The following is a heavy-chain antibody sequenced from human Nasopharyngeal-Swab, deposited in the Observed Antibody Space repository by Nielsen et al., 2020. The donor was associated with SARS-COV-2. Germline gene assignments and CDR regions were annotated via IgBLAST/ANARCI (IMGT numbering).Heavy chain of an antibody. CDR1: GFTFSTYA. CDR3: IAAAGTGSFDY. D-gene: IGHD6-13*01. V-gene: IGHV3-23*01. J-gene: IGHJ4*02. Sequence: GESLKISCAASGFTFSTYAMTWVRQAPGKGLEWVSAISGAGASTYYADSVKGRFTISRDNSKNTLYLQMNSLRAEDTAVYYCIAAAGTGSFDYWGQGTLVTVSS. CDR2: ISGAGAST.